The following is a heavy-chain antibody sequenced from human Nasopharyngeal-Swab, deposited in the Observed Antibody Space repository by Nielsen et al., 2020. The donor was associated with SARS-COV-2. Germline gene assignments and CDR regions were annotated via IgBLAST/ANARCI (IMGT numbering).Heavy chain of an antibody. J-gene: IGHJ5*02. D-gene: IGHD3-9*01. CDR3: ARGGPLLRYFPRNWFDP. V-gene: IGHV4-34*01. CDR2: INHIGST. Sequence: SQAPGKGLEWIGEINHIGSTNYNPSPKRRVTISVDTSKNQFPLKLSSVTAADTALYYCARGGPLLRYFPRNWFDPWGQGTLVTVSS.